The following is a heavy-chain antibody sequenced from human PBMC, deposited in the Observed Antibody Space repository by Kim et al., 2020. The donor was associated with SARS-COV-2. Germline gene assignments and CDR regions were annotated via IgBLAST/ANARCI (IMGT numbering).Heavy chain of an antibody. CDR2: IYYSGST. Sequence: SETLSLTCTVSGGSISSGGYYWSWIRQHPGKGLEWIGYIYYSGSTYYNPSLKSRVTISVDTSKNQFSLKLSSVTAADTAVYYCARDRVVPAAPGWGMDVWGQGTTVTVSS. D-gene: IGHD2-2*01. V-gene: IGHV4-31*03. CDR3: ARDRVVPAAPGWGMDV. CDR1: GGSISSGGYY. J-gene: IGHJ6*02.